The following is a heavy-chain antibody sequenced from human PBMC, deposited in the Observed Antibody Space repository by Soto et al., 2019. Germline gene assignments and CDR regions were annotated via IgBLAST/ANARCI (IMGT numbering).Heavy chain of an antibody. CDR3: AKDTPATRPYYFDY. Sequence: EVQLWESGGGLVQPGGSLRLSCAASGFTFSSYAISWVRQAPGKGLEWVSGISGSGGSTYYPDSVKGRFTISRDNSKTTVYLQMNSLRVEDTAVYYCAKDTPATRPYYFDYWGQGTLVTVSS. CDR2: ISGSGGST. D-gene: IGHD2-15*01. V-gene: IGHV3-23*01. J-gene: IGHJ4*02. CDR1: GFTFSSYA.